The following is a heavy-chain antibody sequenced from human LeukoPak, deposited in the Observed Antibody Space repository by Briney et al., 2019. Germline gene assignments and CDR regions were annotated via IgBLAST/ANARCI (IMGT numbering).Heavy chain of an antibody. CDR3: ARCGSGSYSIYYYYYYMDV. J-gene: IGHJ6*03. D-gene: IGHD3-10*01. CDR1: GFTFSDYY. V-gene: IGHV3-11*01. Sequence: GGSLRLSCAASGFTFSDYYMSWIRQAPGKGLEWVSYISSSGSTIYYADSVKGRFTISRDNAKNSLYLQMNSLRAEDTAVYYCARCGSGSYSIYYYYYYMDVWGKGTTVTISS. CDR2: ISSSGSTI.